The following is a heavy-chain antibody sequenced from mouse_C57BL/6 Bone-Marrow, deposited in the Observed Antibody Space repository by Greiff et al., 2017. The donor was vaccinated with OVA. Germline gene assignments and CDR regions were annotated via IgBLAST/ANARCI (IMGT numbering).Heavy chain of an antibody. Sequence: EVNVVESGGGLVKPGGSLKLSCAASGFTFSSYAMSWVRQTPEKRLEWVATISDGGSYTYYPDNVKGRFTISRDNAKNNLYLQMSHLKSEDTAMYYCARDEGGNYEAMDYWGQGTSVTVSS. CDR2: ISDGGSYT. D-gene: IGHD2-1*01. J-gene: IGHJ4*01. CDR1: GFTFSSYA. V-gene: IGHV5-4*01. CDR3: ARDEGGNYEAMDY.